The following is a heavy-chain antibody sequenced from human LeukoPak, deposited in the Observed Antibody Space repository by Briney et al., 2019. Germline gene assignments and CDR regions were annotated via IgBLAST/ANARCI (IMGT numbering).Heavy chain of an antibody. V-gene: IGHV3-7*01. Sequence: GGSLRLSCAASGFTFSSYWMSWVRQAPGKGLEWVANIKQDGSEKYYVDSVKGRFTISRDNAKNSLYLQMNSLRAEDTAVYYCARRYDSSSWWRPTTPTYYFDYWGQGTLVTVSS. CDR1: GFTFSSYW. CDR2: IKQDGSEK. J-gene: IGHJ4*02. CDR3: ARRYDSSSWWRPTTPTYYFDY. D-gene: IGHD6-13*01.